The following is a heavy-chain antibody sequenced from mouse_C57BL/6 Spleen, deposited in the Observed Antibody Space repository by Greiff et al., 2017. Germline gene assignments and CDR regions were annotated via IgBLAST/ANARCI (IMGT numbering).Heavy chain of an antibody. CDR3: ARSGRGYAMGD. V-gene: IGHV5-6*02. Sequence: EVMLVESGGDLVKPGGSLKISCAASGFTFSSYGMSWVRQTPDKRLEWVAAISSGGSYTYYPDSVKGRFTISRDNAKNTRYLQMSSLKSEDTAIYHCARSGRGYAMGDWGQRTSVTVAS. J-gene: IGHJ4*01. CDR1: GFTFSSYG. CDR2: ISSGGSYT.